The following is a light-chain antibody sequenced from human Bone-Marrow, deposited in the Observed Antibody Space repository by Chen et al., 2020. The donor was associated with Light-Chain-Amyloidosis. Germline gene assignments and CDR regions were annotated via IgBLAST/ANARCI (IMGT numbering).Light chain of an antibody. J-gene: IGLJ3*02. V-gene: IGLV3-21*02. Sequence: SYVLTQPSSVSVAPGQTATIACGGNNIGSTSVHWYQQKPGQAPLLVVYDDSDRPSGIPERLSGSNSGKTATLNISRVEAGDEADYYCQVWDRSSDRTVFGGGTKLTVL. CDR3: QVWDRSSDRTV. CDR1: NIGSTS. CDR2: DDS.